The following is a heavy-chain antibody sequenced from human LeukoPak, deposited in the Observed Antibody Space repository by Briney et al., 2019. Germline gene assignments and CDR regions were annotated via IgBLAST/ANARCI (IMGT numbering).Heavy chain of an antibody. CDR2: ISGSGGST. CDR1: GFSFRSHD. D-gene: IGHD6-13*01. V-gene: IGHV3-23*01. J-gene: IGHJ6*02. Sequence: GGSLRLSCAASGFSFRSHDMSWVRHAPGKGLEWVSGISGSGGSTFYTDSVKGRFTISRDNSKNTLYLQMNSLRAEDTAVYYCAKIPSSSRYYYGMDVWGQGTTVTVSS. CDR3: AKIPSSSRYYYGMDV.